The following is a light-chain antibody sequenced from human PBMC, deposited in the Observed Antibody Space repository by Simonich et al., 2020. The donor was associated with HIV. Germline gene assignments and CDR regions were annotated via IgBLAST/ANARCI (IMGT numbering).Light chain of an antibody. CDR1: QSVSSK. J-gene: IGKJ1*01. CDR2: GAS. CDR3: QHYDKWPPWT. Sequence: EIVMTQSPATLSVSPGERATLSCSASQSVSSKLAWYQQKPGQAPRLLIYGASTRATGIPARFSGSGSGTEFNLTISSMQSEDSAVYYCQHYDKWPPWTFGQGTKVEIK. V-gene: IGKV3-15*01.